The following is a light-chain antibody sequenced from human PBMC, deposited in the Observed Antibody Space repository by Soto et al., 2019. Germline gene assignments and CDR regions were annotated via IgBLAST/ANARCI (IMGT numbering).Light chain of an antibody. J-gene: IGLJ3*02. V-gene: IGLV4-69*01. Sequence: QSVLTQSPSASASLGASVKLTCTLSSGHSSYAIAWHQHQPGKGPRYLMNINSDGSHTKGDGIPDRFSGSSSGAERYLTISILQSEDEADYYCQTWATGIRVFGGGTKLTVL. CDR1: SGHSSYA. CDR3: QTWATGIRV. CDR2: INSDGSH.